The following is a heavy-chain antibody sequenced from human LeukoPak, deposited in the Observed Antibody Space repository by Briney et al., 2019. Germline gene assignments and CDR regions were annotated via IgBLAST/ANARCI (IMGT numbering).Heavy chain of an antibody. D-gene: IGHD1-26*01. CDR2: ISGRSDDE. CDR3: ARDWDGRTDCFDP. J-gene: IGHJ5*02. Sequence: ASVKVSCKASGYTFTTYGISWVRQAPGHGLEWVGYISGRSDDENYADNFQGRLTMTTDTSTNTAYMELGSLTSDDTAVYYCARDWDGRTDCFDPWGQGTLVTVSS. V-gene: IGHV1-18*01. CDR1: GYTFTTYG.